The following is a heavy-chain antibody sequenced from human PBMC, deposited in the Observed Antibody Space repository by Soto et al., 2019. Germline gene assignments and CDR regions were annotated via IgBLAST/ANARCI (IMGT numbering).Heavy chain of an antibody. CDR3: ARGNDFRTGWFDP. D-gene: IGHD4-4*01. J-gene: IGHJ5*02. V-gene: IGHV4-31*03. Sequence: QVQLQESGPGLVKPSQTLSLTCTVSAGSISSGAYYWNWIRQHPGKGLEWIGYMYYSGTTYYNPSLQSRVTISGDTSKNQFSLKLCSVTVADTAVYYCARGNDFRTGWFDPWGQGIMVTVSS. CDR1: AGSISSGAYY. CDR2: MYYSGTT.